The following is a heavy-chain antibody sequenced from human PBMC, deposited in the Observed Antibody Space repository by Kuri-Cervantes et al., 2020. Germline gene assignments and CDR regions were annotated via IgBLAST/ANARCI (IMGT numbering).Heavy chain of an antibody. V-gene: IGHV1-46*01. J-gene: IGHJ6*03. CDR2: INPSGGST. CDR3: ARDASSSWSIYYYYYMDV. CDR1: GYTFTSYY. Sequence: ASVKVSCKASGYTFTSYYMHWVRQAPGQGLEWMGIINPSGGSTSYAQKFQGRVTMTRDTSTSTVYMELSSLRSDDTAVYYCARDASSSWSIYYYYYMDVWGKGTTVTVSS. D-gene: IGHD6-13*01.